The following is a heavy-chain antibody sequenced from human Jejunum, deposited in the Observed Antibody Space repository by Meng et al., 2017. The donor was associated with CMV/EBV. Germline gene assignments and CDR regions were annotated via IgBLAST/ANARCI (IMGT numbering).Heavy chain of an antibody. CDR2: IPVPDIT. J-gene: IGHJ4*02. V-gene: IGHV3-53*01. CDR1: AVTVSSDS. Sequence: LKISCAASAVTVSSDSMSWVRQAPGKGLEWVSLIPVPDITPYTDSVKGRFSISRDNSKNTVYLQMNSLRVDDTAVYYCARGRGAHWGQGTRVTVSS. D-gene: IGHD3-10*01. CDR3: ARGRGAH.